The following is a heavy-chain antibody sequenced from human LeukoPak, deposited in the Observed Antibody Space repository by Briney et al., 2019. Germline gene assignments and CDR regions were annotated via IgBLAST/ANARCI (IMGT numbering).Heavy chain of an antibody. D-gene: IGHD3-10*01. J-gene: IGHJ6*03. CDR2: ISSSSSYI. CDR1: GFTFSSYS. V-gene: IGHV3-21*01. CDR3: ARAGAMVRGVPYYYYYYMDV. Sequence: GGSLRLSCATSGFTFSSYSMNWVRQAPGKGLEWVSSISSSSSYIYYADSVKGRFTISRDNAKNTLYLQMNSLRAEDTAVYYCARAGAMVRGVPYYYYYYMDVWGKGTTVTVSS.